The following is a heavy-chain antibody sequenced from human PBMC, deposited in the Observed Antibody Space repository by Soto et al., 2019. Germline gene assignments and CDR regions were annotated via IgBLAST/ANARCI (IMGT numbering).Heavy chain of an antibody. Sequence: SVKVSCKASGCTFTSSAMQWVRQARGQRLEWIGWIVVGSGNTNYAQKFQERVTITRDMSTSTAYMELSGLRSEDTAVYYCAADQGWNYVVRAFDIWGQGTMVTVS. CDR3: AADQGWNYVVRAFDI. D-gene: IGHD1-7*01. CDR2: IVVGSGNT. CDR1: GCTFTSSA. V-gene: IGHV1-58*02. J-gene: IGHJ3*02.